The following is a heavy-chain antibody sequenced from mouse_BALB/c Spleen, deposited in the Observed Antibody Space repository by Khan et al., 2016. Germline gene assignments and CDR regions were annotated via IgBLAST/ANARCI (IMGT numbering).Heavy chain of an antibody. CDR3: ARFTTATGFDV. CDR1: GYTFTSYW. CDR2: INPSTGYT. V-gene: IGHV1-7*01. Sequence: QVQLQQSGAELAKPGASVKMSCKASGYTFTSYWMHWVKQRPGQGLEWIGYINPSTGYTEYNQKFKDKATLTADKSSSTAYMQLSSLTSEDSADYCCARFTTATGFDVWGAGTTVTVSS. D-gene: IGHD1-2*01. J-gene: IGHJ1*01.